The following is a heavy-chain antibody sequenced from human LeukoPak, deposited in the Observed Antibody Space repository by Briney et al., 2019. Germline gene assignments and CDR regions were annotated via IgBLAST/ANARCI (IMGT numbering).Heavy chain of an antibody. Sequence: SETLSLTCTVSGGSVSSGSDYWSWIRQPPGKGLEWIGYIYYSGSTNYNPSLKSRVTISIDTSKNQFSLKLTSVTAADTAVYYCAKGRVNGAGVYYWGRGTQVTVSS. CDR2: IYYSGST. V-gene: IGHV4-61*01. D-gene: IGHD6-13*01. J-gene: IGHJ4*02. CDR1: GGSVSSGSDY. CDR3: AKGRVNGAGVYY.